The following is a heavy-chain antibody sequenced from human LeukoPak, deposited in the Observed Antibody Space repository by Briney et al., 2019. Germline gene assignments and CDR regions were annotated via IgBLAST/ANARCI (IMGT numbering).Heavy chain of an antibody. V-gene: IGHV4-39*01. CDR2: IYYSGST. J-gene: IGHJ6*02. Sequence: SETLSLTCTVSGGSISSSSYYWGWIRQPPGKGLEWIGSIYYSGSTYYNPSLKSRVTISVDTSKNQFSLKLSSVTAADTAVYYCARQYSYGPSSYYYYYGMDVWGQGTTVTVSS. CDR1: GGSISSSSYY. CDR3: ARQYSYGPSSYYYYYGMDV. D-gene: IGHD5-18*01.